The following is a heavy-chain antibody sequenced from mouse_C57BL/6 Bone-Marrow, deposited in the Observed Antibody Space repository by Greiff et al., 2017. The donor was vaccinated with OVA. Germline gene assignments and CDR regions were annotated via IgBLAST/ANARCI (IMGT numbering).Heavy chain of an antibody. V-gene: IGHV1-50*01. CDR1: GYTFTSYW. D-gene: IGHD1-1*01. J-gene: IGHJ2*01. Sequence: VQLQQPGAELVKPGASVKLSCKASGYTFTSYWMQWVKQRPGQGLEWIGEIDPSDSYTNYNQKFKGKATLTVDTSSSTAYMQLSSLTSEDSAVYYCAREVYYGSSLYYFDYWGQGTTLTVSS. CDR2: IDPSDSYT. CDR3: AREVYYGSSLYYFDY.